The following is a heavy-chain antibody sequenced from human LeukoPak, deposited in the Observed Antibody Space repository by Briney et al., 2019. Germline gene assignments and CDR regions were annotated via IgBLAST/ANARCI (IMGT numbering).Heavy chain of an antibody. CDR2: INHSGST. D-gene: IGHD4-23*01. CDR3: ARRPGGFDY. CDR1: GGSFSGYH. V-gene: IGHV4-34*01. Sequence: SETLSLTCDVYGGSFSGYHWSWIRQSPGKGLEWIGEINHSGSTNYNPSLKNRVTISVDTSKNQFSLKVSSVTAADTAVYYCARRPGGFDYWGQGTLVTVSS. J-gene: IGHJ4*02.